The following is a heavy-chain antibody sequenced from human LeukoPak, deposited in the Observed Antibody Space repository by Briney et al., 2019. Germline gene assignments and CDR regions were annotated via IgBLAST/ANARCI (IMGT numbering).Heavy chain of an antibody. J-gene: IGHJ5*02. D-gene: IGHD3-10*01. V-gene: IGHV1-8*01. CDR2: MNPNSGNT. CDR1: GYTSTSYD. Sequence: ASVKVSCKASGYTSTSYDINWVRQATGQGLEWMGWMNPNSGNTGYAQKFQGRVTMTRNTSISTVYMELSSLRSEDTAVYYCARDDGYGSFGWFDPWGQGTLVTVSS. CDR3: ARDDGYGSFGWFDP.